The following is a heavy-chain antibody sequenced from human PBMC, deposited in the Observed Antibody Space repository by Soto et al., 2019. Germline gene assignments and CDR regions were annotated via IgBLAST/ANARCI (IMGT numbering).Heavy chain of an antibody. J-gene: IGHJ4*02. D-gene: IGHD3-10*01. CDR3: ARGVTMVRGVIHTPYFDY. Sequence: QVQLQESGPGLVKPSQTLSLTCTVSGGSISSGGYYWSWIRQHPGKGLEWIGYIYYSGSTYYNPSLQSRVTISVDTSKKQFSLKLSSVTAADTAVYYCARGVTMVRGVIHTPYFDYWGQGTLVPVSS. V-gene: IGHV4-31*03. CDR1: GGSISSGGYY. CDR2: IYYSGST.